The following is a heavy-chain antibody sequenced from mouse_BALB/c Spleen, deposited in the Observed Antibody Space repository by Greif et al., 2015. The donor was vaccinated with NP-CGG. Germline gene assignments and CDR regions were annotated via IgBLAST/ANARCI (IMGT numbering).Heavy chain of an antibody. CDR3: AGYYYGSSSFAY. D-gene: IGHD1-1*01. CDR2: IDPANDNT. V-gene: IGHV14-3*02. J-gene: IGHJ3*01. CDR1: GFNIKDTY. Sequence: EVQLQQSGAELVKPGASVKLSCTASGFNIKDTYMHWVKQRPEQGLEWIGGIDPANDNTKYDPKFQGKATITADTSSNTAYLQLSSLTSEDTAVYYCAGYYYGSSSFAYWGQGTLVTVSA.